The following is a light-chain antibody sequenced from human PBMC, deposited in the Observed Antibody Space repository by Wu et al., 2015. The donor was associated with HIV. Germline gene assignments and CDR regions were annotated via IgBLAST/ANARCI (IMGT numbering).Light chain of an antibody. CDR2: GAS. V-gene: IGKV3-20*01. CDR1: QSVSSNY. Sequence: EIVLTQSPGTLSLSPGERATLSCRASQSVSSNYLAWYQQKPGQAPRLLIFGASGRATGIPDRFSGSGSGTDFSLTTSRLEPEDFAVYYCQQFGSSPLTFGGGTKVEIK. CDR3: QQFGSSPLT. J-gene: IGKJ4*01.